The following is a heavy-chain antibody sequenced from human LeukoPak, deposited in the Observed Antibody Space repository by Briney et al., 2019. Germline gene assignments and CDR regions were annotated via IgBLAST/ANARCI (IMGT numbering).Heavy chain of an antibody. CDR2: ISSSGSTM. V-gene: IGHV3-48*03. J-gene: IGHJ4*02. CDR1: GFTFSSYE. Sequence: HSGGSLRLSCAASGFTFSSYEIHWVRQAPGKGLEWVSYISSSGSTMYYADSVKGRFTISRDNAKKSVYLQMNSLRAEDTAVYYCARGRGLPGPLEYWGEGNLVTVSS. CDR3: ARGRGLPGPLEY. D-gene: IGHD3-10*01.